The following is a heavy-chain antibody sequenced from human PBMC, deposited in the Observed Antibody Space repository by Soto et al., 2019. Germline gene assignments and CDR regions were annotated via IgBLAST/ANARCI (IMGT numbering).Heavy chain of an antibody. CDR3: ATHGLGFSSHPYFDN. D-gene: IGHD6-25*01. V-gene: IGHV1-69*01. CDR2: FVPLVGTT. J-gene: IGHJ4*02. Sequence: QLVQSGSEVKKPGSSVKVSCQASGGTFSGYVVTWVRQAPGQGLEWMGEFVPLVGTTNYAQRISGRITITAEESTSTAYMELRTLRSDDTAVYYCATHGLGFSSHPYFDNWGQGTLVTVSS. CDR1: GGTFSGYV.